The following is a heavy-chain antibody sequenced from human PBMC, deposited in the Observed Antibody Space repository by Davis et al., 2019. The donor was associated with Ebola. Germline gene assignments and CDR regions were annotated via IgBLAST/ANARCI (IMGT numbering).Heavy chain of an antibody. V-gene: IGHV3-7*01. CDR1: GVTFNNAW. Sequence: GGSLRLSCAASGVTFNNAWMNWVRQAPGKGLEWVANIKQDGSEKYYVDSVKGRFTISRDNAKNSLYLQMNSLRAEDTAVYYCARSEWELLGYYFDYWGQGTLVTVSS. CDR3: ARSEWELLGYYFDY. D-gene: IGHD1-26*01. J-gene: IGHJ4*02. CDR2: IKQDGSEK.